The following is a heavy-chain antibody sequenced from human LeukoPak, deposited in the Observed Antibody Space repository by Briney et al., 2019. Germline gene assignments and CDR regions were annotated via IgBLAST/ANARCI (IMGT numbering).Heavy chain of an antibody. D-gene: IGHD5-18*01. CDR1: GFTFSSYA. CDR2: ISDTGGIT. CDR3: AKATPGYSYDYPKGGFDY. J-gene: IGHJ4*02. Sequence: GGSLRLSCATSGFTFSSYAMSWVRQAPGKGLEWVSSISDTGGITYYADSVKGRFTISRDNSKKTLYLQMSSLRADDTAVYYCAKATPGYSYDYPKGGFDYWGQGTLVTVSS. V-gene: IGHV3-23*01.